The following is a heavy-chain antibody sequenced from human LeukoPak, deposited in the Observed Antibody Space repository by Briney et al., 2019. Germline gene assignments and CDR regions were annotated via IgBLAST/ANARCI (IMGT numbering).Heavy chain of an antibody. CDR1: GFTFSSYA. CDR2: VSGRGGST. V-gene: IGHV3-23*01. D-gene: IGHD1-7*01. CDR3: AKDHPWNYATYDY. J-gene: IGHJ4*02. Sequence: GGSLRLSCAAAGFTFSSYAMSWVRQPPGKGLEWVSAVSGRGGSTYYADSVKGRFTISRDNSKNTLYLQMNSLRAEDTAVYYCAKDHPWNYATYDYWGQGTLVTVSS.